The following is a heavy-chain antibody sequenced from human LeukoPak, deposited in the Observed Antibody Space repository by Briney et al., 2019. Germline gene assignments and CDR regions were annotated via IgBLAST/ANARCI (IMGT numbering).Heavy chain of an antibody. Sequence: PSETLSLTCTVSGDSISRYYWNWIWQPAGEGLEWIGRINTSGSANYSPSLASRVTMSVDTSRNQFSLTLSSVTAADTAVYYCARSMQTPLPYFDYWGQGSLVTVSS. CDR1: GDSISRYY. V-gene: IGHV4-4*07. CDR2: INTSGSA. D-gene: IGHD2/OR15-2a*01. J-gene: IGHJ4*02. CDR3: ARSMQTPLPYFDY.